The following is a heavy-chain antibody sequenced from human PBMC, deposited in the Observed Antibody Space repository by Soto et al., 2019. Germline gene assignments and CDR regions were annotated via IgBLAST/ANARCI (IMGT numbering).Heavy chain of an antibody. Sequence: GGSLRLSCAASGFTFSSYWMSWVRQAPGKGLEWVANIKQDGSEKYYVDSVKGRFTISRDNVENSLYLQLNSLRPEDTAVYYCAVYGYGVSAAAYWGQGTLVTVSS. V-gene: IGHV3-7*03. CDR1: GFTFSSYW. CDR2: IKQDGSEK. CDR3: AVYGYGVSAAAY. D-gene: IGHD4-17*01. J-gene: IGHJ4*02.